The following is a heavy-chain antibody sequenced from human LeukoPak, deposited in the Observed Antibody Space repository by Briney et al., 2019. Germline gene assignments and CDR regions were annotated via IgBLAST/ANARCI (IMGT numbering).Heavy chain of an antibody. CDR1: GFTFSSYW. Sequence: SGGSLRLSCAASGFTFSSYWMHWVRQAPGKGLVWVSRINSDGSSTSYADSVKGRFTISRDNAKNTLYLQMNSLRAEDTAVYYCARIGSSWYNAFDIWGQGTMVTVSS. V-gene: IGHV3-74*01. CDR2: INSDGSST. D-gene: IGHD6-13*01. J-gene: IGHJ3*02. CDR3: ARIGSSWYNAFDI.